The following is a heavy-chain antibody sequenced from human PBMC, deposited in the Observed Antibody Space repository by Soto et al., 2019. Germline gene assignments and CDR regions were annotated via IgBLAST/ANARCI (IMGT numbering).Heavy chain of an antibody. J-gene: IGHJ4*02. V-gene: IGHV1-69*13. D-gene: IGHD3-9*01. CDR1: GGTFSSYA. CDR3: ARGDILTGYYLRNFDY. Sequence: GASVKVSCKASGGTFSSYAISWVRQAPGQGLEWMGGIIPIFGTASYAQKFQGRVTITGNDSTSTAYMELSSLRSEDTAVYYCARGDILTGYYLRNFDYWGQGTLVTVSS. CDR2: IIPIFGTA.